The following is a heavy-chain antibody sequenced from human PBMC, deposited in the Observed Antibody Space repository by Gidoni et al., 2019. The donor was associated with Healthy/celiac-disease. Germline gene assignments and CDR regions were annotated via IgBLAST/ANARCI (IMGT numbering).Heavy chain of an antibody. D-gene: IGHD5-18*01. V-gene: IGHV3-7*03. CDR3: ATDSYEDAFDI. J-gene: IGHJ3*02. CDR2: IKQDGSEK. Sequence: EVQLVESGGGLVQPGGSLRLSCAASGFTFSSYWMSWVRQAPGKGLEWVANIKQDGSEKYYVDSAKGRFTISRDNAKNSLYLQMNSLRAEDTAVYYCATDSYEDAFDIWGQGTMVTVSS. CDR1: GFTFSSYW.